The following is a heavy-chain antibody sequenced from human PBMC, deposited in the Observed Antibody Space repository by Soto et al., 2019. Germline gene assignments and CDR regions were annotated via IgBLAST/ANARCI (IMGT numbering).Heavy chain of an antibody. D-gene: IGHD2-2*02. J-gene: IGHJ4*02. Sequence: PSETLSLTCAVYGGPFSGYYWSWIRQPPGKGLEWIGEINHSGSTNYNPSLKSRVTISVDTSKNQFSLKLSSVTAADTAVYYCARADVVVPAAISRPYYFDYWGQGTLVTVSS. CDR2: INHSGST. CDR1: GGPFSGYY. CDR3: ARADVVVPAAISRPYYFDY. V-gene: IGHV4-34*01.